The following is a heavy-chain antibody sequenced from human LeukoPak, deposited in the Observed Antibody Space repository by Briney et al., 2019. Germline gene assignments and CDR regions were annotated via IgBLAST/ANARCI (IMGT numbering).Heavy chain of an antibody. J-gene: IGHJ4*02. Sequence: PGGSLRLSCAASGFTFSSYAMHWVRQAPGKGLEWVAVISDDGSNQYYADSVKGRFTISRDNSKNTMYLQMNSLRVEDTALYYCARDRTTGYYVDYWGQGTLVTVSS. CDR2: ISDDGSNQ. V-gene: IGHV3-30-3*01. CDR3: ARDRTTGYYVDY. D-gene: IGHD1-1*01. CDR1: GFTFSSYA.